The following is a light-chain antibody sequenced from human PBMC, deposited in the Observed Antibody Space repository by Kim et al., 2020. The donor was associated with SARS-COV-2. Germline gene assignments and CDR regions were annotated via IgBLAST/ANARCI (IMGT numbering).Light chain of an antibody. CDR1: QSISSY. CDR2: DAS. CDR3: HQRSNWPPIT. Sequence: SPGERATLSCRASQSISSYFAWYQQQPGQPPRLLLSDASYRATAVPAVFSSSGSGTAFTLTIISLEPEDFAVYYCHQRSNWPPITFGQGTRLEIK. J-gene: IGKJ5*01. V-gene: IGKV3-11*01.